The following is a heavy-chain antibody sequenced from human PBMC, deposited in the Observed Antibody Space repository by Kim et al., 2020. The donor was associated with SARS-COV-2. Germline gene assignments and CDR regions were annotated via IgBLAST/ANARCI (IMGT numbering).Heavy chain of an antibody. CDR2: ISWNSGSI. J-gene: IGHJ4*02. CDR3: AKGYSSSWYRESKYDY. Sequence: GGSLRLSCAASGFTFDDYAMHWVRQAPGKGLEWVSGISWNSGSIGYADSVKGRFTISRDNAKNSLYLQMNSLRAEDTALYYCAKGYSSSWYRESKYDYWGQGTLVTVSS. CDR1: GFTFDDYA. V-gene: IGHV3-9*01. D-gene: IGHD6-13*01.